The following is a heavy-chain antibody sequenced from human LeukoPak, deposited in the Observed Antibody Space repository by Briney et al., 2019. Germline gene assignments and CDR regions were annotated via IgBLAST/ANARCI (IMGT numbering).Heavy chain of an antibody. CDR3: ARVVLYSSSWYGGSAFDI. CDR1: GFTVSTNC. D-gene: IGHD6-13*01. Sequence: QSGGSLRLSCAASGFTVSTNCMTWVRQAPGKGLEWVSTIYSGGTTYYADSVMGRFTISRHNSRNTLYLQMNSLRAEDTAVYYCARVVLYSSSWYGGSAFDIWGQGTMVTVSS. V-gene: IGHV3-53*04. CDR2: IYSGGTT. J-gene: IGHJ3*02.